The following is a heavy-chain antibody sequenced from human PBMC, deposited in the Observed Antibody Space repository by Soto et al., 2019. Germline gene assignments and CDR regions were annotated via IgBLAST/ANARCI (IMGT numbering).Heavy chain of an antibody. CDR3: AKVEERWDLTLHYDS. CDR1: GFTFSSYA. Sequence: QVQLVESGGGVVQPGRSLRLSCAASGFTFSSYAMHWVRQAPGKGLEWVAAISYDGPNQYYGCSVKGRFTISRDNSRNMLYLQMDSLRDEDTALYYCAKVEERWDLTLHYDSWGQGTLVTVSS. D-gene: IGHD1-26*01. V-gene: IGHV3-30*18. CDR2: ISYDGPNQ. J-gene: IGHJ4*02.